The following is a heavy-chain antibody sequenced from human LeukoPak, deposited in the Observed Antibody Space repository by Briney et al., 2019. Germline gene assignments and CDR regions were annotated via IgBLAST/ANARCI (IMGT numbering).Heavy chain of an antibody. CDR1: GGSISTHF. J-gene: IGHJ3*02. D-gene: IGHD3-22*01. Sequence: SETLSLTCTVAGGSISTHFWTWIRQPPGKELEFIGNIYYTGTSNYNPSLKSRVTMSIDTAKNQFSLNLSSVTAADTAVYYCARDLNYYDGSTYYDAFDIWGQGTLVTVSS. V-gene: IGHV4-59*11. CDR2: IYYTGTS. CDR3: ARDLNYYDGSTYYDAFDI.